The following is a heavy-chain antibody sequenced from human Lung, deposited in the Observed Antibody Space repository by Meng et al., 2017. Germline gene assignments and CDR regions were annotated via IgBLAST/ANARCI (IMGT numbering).Heavy chain of an antibody. J-gene: IGHJ4*02. CDR3: AIDRGYSSSTFVDH. CDR1: GFRFSNYA. Sequence: EVQLLESGGDVVQPGGSLRLSCAGSGFRFSNYAMSWVRQAPGKGPEWVSEISDNGGSTYYRDSVKGRFTMSRDNSKNTLYLQMNSLRAEDTAVYYCAIDRGYSSSTFVDHWGQGTLVTVSS. V-gene: IGHV3-23*01. CDR2: ISDNGGST. D-gene: IGHD6-6*01.